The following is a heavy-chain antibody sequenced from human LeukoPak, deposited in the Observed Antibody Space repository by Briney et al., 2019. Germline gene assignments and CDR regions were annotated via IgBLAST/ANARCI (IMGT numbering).Heavy chain of an antibody. CDR3: AKGWHAFDI. CDR1: GLTLRSYA. J-gene: IGHJ3*02. Sequence: PGGSLRLSCAASGLTLRSYAMSWVRQAPGRGLEWVSAISGDGGSTHYADSVKGRFTISRDNSKNTLYLQMNSLRAEDSALYYCAKGWHAFDIWGQGTRVTVSS. V-gene: IGHV3-23*01. CDR2: ISGDGGST.